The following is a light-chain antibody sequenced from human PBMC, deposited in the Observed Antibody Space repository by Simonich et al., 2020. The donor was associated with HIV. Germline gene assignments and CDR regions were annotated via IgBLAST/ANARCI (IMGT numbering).Light chain of an antibody. V-gene: IGKV3-15*01. CDR1: QSISSN. Sequence: EIVMTQSPATLSVSPGERATLSCRASQSISSNLAWSQQKPGPAPSLLIYGASTRATGIPARFSGSGSGTEFTLTISSMQSEDFAVYYCQQCNNWPPTFGQGTKVEIK. CDR3: QQCNNWPPT. CDR2: GAS. J-gene: IGKJ1*01.